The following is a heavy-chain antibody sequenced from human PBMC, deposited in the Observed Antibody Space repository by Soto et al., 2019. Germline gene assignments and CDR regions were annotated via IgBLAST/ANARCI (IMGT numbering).Heavy chain of an antibody. CDR1: GYTFTSYH. J-gene: IGHJ4*02. Sequence: QVQLVQSGAEVKKPRASVKVSCKASGYTFTSYHISWVRQASGRGLEWMGWMHPHRGNSGYARKFQGRVTMTCDTSTSTAYMELSSLRSEDTAVYFCSRGLGATDYWGQGTLVTVSS. CDR3: SRGLGATDY. D-gene: IGHD1-26*01. CDR2: MHPHRGNS. V-gene: IGHV1-8*02.